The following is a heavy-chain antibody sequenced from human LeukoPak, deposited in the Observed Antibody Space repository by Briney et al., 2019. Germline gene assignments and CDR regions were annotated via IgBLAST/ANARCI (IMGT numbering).Heavy chain of an antibody. D-gene: IGHD1-26*01. J-gene: IGHJ4*02. Sequence: SETLSLTCTVSGGSISSSSYYWGWIRQPPGKGLEWIGSIYYSGSTYYNPSLKSRVTISVDTSKNQFSLKLSSVTAADTAVYYCARNEWEQEIDYWGQGTLVTVSS. CDR1: GGSISSSSYY. V-gene: IGHV4-39*07. CDR2: IYYSGST. CDR3: ARNEWEQEIDY.